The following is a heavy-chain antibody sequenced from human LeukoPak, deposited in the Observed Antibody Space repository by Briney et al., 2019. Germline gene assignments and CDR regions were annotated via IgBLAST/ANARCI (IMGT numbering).Heavy chain of an antibody. J-gene: IGHJ4*02. CDR3: ARSGPDLGFDY. CDR2: ISYDGDET. CDR1: GFTFSSYA. V-gene: IGHV3-30-3*01. Sequence: PGRSLRLSCAASGFTFSSYAMHWVRQAPDKGLEWVAVISYDGDETSYADSVKGRFTISRDNSKNTLYLQMNSLRAEDWAMYYCARSGPDLGFDYWGQGTLVIVSS.